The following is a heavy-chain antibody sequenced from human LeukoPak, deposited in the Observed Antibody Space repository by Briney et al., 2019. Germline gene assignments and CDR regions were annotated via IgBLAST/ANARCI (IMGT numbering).Heavy chain of an antibody. CDR1: GFTFSFYW. CDR3: ARDGASYSNYEGNFDY. D-gene: IGHD4-11*01. J-gene: IGHJ4*02. CDR2: IKQDGSET. V-gene: IGHV3-7*01. Sequence: GGSLRLSCAGSGFTFSFYWMSWVRQAPGKGLEWVANIKQDGSETYYVDSVKGRFTISRDNAKNSLYLQMNSLRAEDTAVYYCARDGASYSNYEGNFDYWGQGTLVTVSS.